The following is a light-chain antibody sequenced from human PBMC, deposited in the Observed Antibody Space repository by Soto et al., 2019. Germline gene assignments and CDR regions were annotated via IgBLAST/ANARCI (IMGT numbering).Light chain of an antibody. V-gene: IGKV1-39*01. CDR2: AAS. Sequence: DIQMTQSPSSLSASVGDRVTITCRASQSISSYLTWYQQKPGKAPKLLIDAASSLQSGVPSRFSGSGSGTDFTLTISRLQPEDFATYYCQQSYSIPWTVGQGTKVDIK. J-gene: IGKJ1*01. CDR3: QQSYSIPWT. CDR1: QSISSY.